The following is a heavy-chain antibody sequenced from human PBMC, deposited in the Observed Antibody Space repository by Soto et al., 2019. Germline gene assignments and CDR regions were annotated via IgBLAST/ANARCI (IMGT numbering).Heavy chain of an antibody. CDR1: GFTFGNFA. CDR3: ARTESSGWSTRYGMDV. D-gene: IGHD6-19*01. CDR2: ISGIGGST. V-gene: IGHV3-23*01. Sequence: GGSLRLACAASGFTFGNFAMSWVRQAPGKGLDWVSGISGIGGSTYYADSVKGRFTISRDNSKNALYLQMNSLRAEDTATFYCARTESSGWSTRYGMDVWGQGTTVTVSS. J-gene: IGHJ6*02.